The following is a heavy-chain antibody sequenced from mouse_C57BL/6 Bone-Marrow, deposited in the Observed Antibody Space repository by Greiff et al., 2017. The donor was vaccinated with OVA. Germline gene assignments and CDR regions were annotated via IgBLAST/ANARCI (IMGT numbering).Heavy chain of an antibody. D-gene: IGHD2-4*01. J-gene: IGHJ2*01. CDR2: IYPGDGDT. V-gene: IGHV1-82*01. CDR3: ARSPYDYDGY. CDR1: GYAFSSSW. Sequence: QVQLQQSGPELVKPGASVKISCKASGYAFSSSWMNWVKQRPGTGLEWIGRIYPGDGDTNYNGKFKGKATLTADKSSSTAYMQLSSLTSEDSAVYFCARSPYDYDGYWGQGTTLTVSS.